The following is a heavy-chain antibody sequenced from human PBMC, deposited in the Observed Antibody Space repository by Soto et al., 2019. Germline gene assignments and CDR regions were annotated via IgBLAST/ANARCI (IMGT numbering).Heavy chain of an antibody. CDR3: AREVITFGGVIVRIDY. J-gene: IGHJ4*02. V-gene: IGHV1-3*01. Sequence: GASVTVSCTASGYTFTSYAMHWVRQAPGQRLEWMGWINAGNGNTKYSQKFQGRVTTTRDTSASTAYMELSSLRSEDTAVYYCAREVITFGGVIVRIDYWGQGTLVTVAS. CDR1: GYTFTSYA. CDR2: INAGNGNT. D-gene: IGHD3-16*02.